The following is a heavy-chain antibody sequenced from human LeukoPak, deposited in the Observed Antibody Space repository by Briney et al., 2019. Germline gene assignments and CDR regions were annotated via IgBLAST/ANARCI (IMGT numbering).Heavy chain of an antibody. CDR2: ISSNGGST. CDR3: AREDIVGYAFDI. V-gene: IGHV3-64*01. J-gene: IGHJ3*02. D-gene: IGHD2-21*01. Sequence: PGGSLRLSCAASGFTFSSYSMNWVRQAPGKGLEYVSAISSNGGSTYYANSVKGRFTIPRDNSKNTLYLQMGSLRAEDMAVYYCAREDIVGYAFDIWGQGTMVTVSS. CDR1: GFTFSSYS.